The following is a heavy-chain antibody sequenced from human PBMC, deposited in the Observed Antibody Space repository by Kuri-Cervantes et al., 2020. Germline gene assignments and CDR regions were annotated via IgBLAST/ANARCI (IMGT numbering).Heavy chain of an antibody. V-gene: IGHV4-39*07. D-gene: IGHD3-22*01. Sequence: GSLRLSCTVSGGSISSSSYYWGWIRQPPGKGLEWIGSIYYSGSTYYNPSLKSRVTISVDTSKNQFSLKLSSVTAADTAVYYCARGGSSGYYYGLDYGMDVWGQGTTVTVSS. CDR1: GGSISSSSYY. CDR3: ARGGSSGYYYGLDYGMDV. J-gene: IGHJ6*02. CDR2: IYYSGST.